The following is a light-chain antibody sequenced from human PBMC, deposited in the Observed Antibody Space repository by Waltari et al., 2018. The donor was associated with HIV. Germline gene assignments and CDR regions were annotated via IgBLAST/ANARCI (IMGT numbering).Light chain of an antibody. CDR2: EVT. CDR3: SSYGDSLRVL. Sequence: QSALTQPPAASGSFGQSVTISCTGSSSEIGANDSVYCFQQHTRSAPKLLLYEVTRRPPTVSDRFSCSRSGSTAFLTVAGLQPDDVATYFCSSYGDSLRVLFGGGTNVTVL. CDR1: SSEIGANDS. J-gene: IGLJ3*02. V-gene: IGLV2-8*01.